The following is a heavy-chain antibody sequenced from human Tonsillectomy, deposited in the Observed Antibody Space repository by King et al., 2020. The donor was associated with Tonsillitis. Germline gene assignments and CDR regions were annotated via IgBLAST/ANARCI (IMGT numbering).Heavy chain of an antibody. CDR3: ARDRSSTLVRGVIRPLGY. CDR1: GYTFTSYG. J-gene: IGHJ4*02. CDR2: ISAHNGNT. Sequence: QPVQSGAEVKKPGASVKVSCKASGYTFTSYGISWVRQAPGQGLEWMGWISAHNGNTQFAQKVQARLTMTTDTSTSTAYMELRSLRSDDTAVYYCARDRSSTLVRGVIRPLGYWGQGTLVTVSS. V-gene: IGHV1-18*01. D-gene: IGHD3-10*01.